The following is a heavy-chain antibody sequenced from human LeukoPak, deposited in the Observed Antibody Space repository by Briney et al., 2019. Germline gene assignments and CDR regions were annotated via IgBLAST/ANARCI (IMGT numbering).Heavy chain of an antibody. Sequence: SQTLSLTCAVSGSSISSGGYSWSWIRQPPGKGLEWIGYIYHSGSTYYNPSLKSRVTISVDTSKNQFSLKLSSVTAADTAVYYCARVRVVVVDFDYWGQGTLVTVSS. CDR3: ARVRVVVVDFDY. CDR1: GSSISSGGYS. J-gene: IGHJ4*02. CDR2: IYHSGST. V-gene: IGHV4-30-2*01. D-gene: IGHD2-15*01.